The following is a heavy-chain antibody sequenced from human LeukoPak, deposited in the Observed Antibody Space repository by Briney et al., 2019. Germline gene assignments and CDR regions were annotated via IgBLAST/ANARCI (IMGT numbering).Heavy chain of an antibody. V-gene: IGHV4-59*01. Sequence: SETLSLTCTVSGGSISSYYWSWIRQPPGKGLEWIGYIYYSGTTIYNPSLKSRVTISLDTSKKQFSLKLSSVTAADTAIYYCARVPGSSYYYYSMDVWGKGTTVTVSS. CDR1: GGSISSYY. D-gene: IGHD6-25*01. J-gene: IGHJ6*03. CDR2: IYYSGTT. CDR3: ARVPGSSYYYYSMDV.